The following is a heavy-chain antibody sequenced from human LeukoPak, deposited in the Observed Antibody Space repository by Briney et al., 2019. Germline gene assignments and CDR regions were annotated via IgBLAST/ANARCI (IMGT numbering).Heavy chain of an antibody. CDR2: INHSGST. J-gene: IGHJ4*02. V-gene: IGHV4-34*01. CDR3: ARGLGLYYDSSDYFGY. Sequence: SETLSLTCAVYGGSFSGYYWRWIRQPPGKGLEWIGEINHSGSTNYNPSLKSRVTISVDTSKNQFSLKLSSVTAADTAVYYCARGLGLYYDSSDYFGYWGQGTLVTVSS. D-gene: IGHD3-22*01. CDR1: GGSFSGYY.